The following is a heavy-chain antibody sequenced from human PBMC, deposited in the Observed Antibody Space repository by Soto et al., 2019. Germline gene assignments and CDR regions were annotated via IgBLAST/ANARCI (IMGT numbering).Heavy chain of an antibody. J-gene: IGHJ5*02. CDR1: GGTFSSYA. V-gene: IGHV1-69*01. D-gene: IGHD2-21*02. CDR3: GGEIPVVPDWCGGNRFFFGDWFGP. CDR2: IIPIFGTA. Sequence: QVQLVQSGAEVKKPGSSVKVSCKASGGTFSSYAISWVRQAPGQGLEWMGGIIPIFGTANYAQKFQGRVTSSADESTGTAYMELRSLGSEDTAVYYCGGEIPVVPDWCGGNRFFFGDWFGPWGQGTLVTVSS.